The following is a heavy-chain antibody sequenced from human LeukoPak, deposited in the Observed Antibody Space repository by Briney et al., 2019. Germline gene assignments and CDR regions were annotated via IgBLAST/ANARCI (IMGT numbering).Heavy chain of an antibody. D-gene: IGHD3-22*01. Sequence: SETLSLTCTVSGGSISSYYWSWIRQPPGKGLEWIGYIYYSGSTNYNPSLKSRVTISVDTSKNQFSLKLSSVTAADTAVYYCARLRLDYYDSSGLDYWGQGTLVTVS. CDR3: ARLRLDYYDSSGLDY. V-gene: IGHV4-59*08. CDR2: IYYSGST. J-gene: IGHJ4*02. CDR1: GGSISSYY.